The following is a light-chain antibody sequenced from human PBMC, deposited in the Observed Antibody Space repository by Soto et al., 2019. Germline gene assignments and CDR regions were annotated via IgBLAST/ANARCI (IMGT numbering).Light chain of an antibody. CDR2: EVN. V-gene: IGLV2-18*02. Sequence: QSVLTQPPSVSGSPGQSVTISCTGTSSDVGSYNRVSWYQQPLGTAPKLMIYEVNNRPSGVPDRFSGSKSGNTASLTISGLQAEDEADYYCGSFTSSSTVVFGGGTKLTVL. CDR3: GSFTSSSTVV. CDR1: SSDVGSYNR. J-gene: IGLJ2*01.